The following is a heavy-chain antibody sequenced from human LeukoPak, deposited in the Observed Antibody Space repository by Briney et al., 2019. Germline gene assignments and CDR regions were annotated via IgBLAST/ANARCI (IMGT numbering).Heavy chain of an antibody. Sequence: PGGSLRLSCAASGFTFSSYWMHWVRQAPGKGLVWVSRINSDGSSTSYADSVKGRFTISRDNAKNTLYLQMNSLRAEGTAVYYCARGGYGDYEEFDYWGQGTLVTVSS. CDR2: INSDGSST. CDR3: ARGGYGDYEEFDY. D-gene: IGHD4-17*01. V-gene: IGHV3-74*01. CDR1: GFTFSSYW. J-gene: IGHJ4*02.